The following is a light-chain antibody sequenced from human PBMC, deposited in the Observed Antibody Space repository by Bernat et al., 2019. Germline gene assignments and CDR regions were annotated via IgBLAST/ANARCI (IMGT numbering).Light chain of an antibody. V-gene: IGLV2-14*03. CDR2: DVT. CDR3: ASYTTTNTLV. Sequence: QSALTQPASVSGSPGQSITLSCTGTSSDIGNTNYISRYQQQPGKAPKLIIYDVTDRPSGVSNRFSGSKSGNTASLTISVLQPEDESHYYCASYTTTNTLVFGGGTKLTVL. CDR1: SSDIGNTNY. J-gene: IGLJ3*02.